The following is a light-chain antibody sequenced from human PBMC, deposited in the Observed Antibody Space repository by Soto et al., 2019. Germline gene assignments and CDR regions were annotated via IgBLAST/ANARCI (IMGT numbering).Light chain of an antibody. CDR2: GAS. Sequence: DIQMTQSPSSLSTSVGDRVTITCRTSQSVSTYLNWYQQRPGKAPKLLIYGASSLQSGVPSRFSGSGSGTHCTLTISILQPEDFATYYCQEGSTLLTFGGGTKVEIK. CDR3: QEGSTLLT. CDR1: QSVSTY. J-gene: IGKJ4*01. V-gene: IGKV1-39*01.